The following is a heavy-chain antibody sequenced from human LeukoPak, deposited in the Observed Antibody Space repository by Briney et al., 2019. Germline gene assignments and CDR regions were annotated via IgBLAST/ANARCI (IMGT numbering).Heavy chain of an antibody. D-gene: IGHD3-10*01. CDR2: ISSSSSYI. J-gene: IGHJ6*03. CDR3: ARGEIGEGYYYYMDV. Sequence: PGGSLRLSCAASGFTFSSYSMNWVRQAPGKGLEWVSSISSSSSYIYYADSVKGRFTISRDNAKNSLYLQMNSLRAEDTAVYYCARGEIGEGYYYYMDVWGKGTTVTVSS. V-gene: IGHV3-21*01. CDR1: GFTFSSYS.